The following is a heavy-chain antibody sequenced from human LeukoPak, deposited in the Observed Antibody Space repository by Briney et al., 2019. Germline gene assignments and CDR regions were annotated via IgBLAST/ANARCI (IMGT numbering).Heavy chain of an antibody. V-gene: IGHV3-74*01. Sequence: GGSLRLSCALSVLNIRNYWMHWVRQAPGKGLVWVSRMNHDGSGISYADSVKGRFTISRDHAKNTLYLQMNSLRAEDTAVYYCARETTVSREWYFDLWGRGTLVTVAS. CDR3: ARETTVSREWYFDL. J-gene: IGHJ2*01. D-gene: IGHD4-17*01. CDR1: VLNIRNYW. CDR2: MNHDGSGI.